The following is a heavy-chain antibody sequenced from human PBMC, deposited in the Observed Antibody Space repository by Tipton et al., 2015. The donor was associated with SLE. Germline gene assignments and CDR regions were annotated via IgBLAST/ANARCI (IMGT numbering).Heavy chain of an antibody. CDR3: VRGGLYSYGWGALGN. CDR2: FYPGGST. CDR1: DPSVSNGYY. D-gene: IGHD5-18*01. V-gene: IGHV4-38-2*01. J-gene: IGHJ4*02. Sequence: TLSLTCVVSDPSVSNGYYWGWIRQPPGKGLEWIGSFYPGGSTFYNPSLKSRVTISVDTSKNQFSLKVSSVTATDTAVYYCVRGGLYSYGWGALGNWGQGTLVTVSS.